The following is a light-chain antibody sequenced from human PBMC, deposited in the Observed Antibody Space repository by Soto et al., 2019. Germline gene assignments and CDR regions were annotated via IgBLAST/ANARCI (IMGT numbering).Light chain of an antibody. CDR2: GNS. CDR3: QSYDSSLSAFYV. J-gene: IGLJ1*01. V-gene: IGLV1-40*01. CDR1: SSNIGAGYD. Sequence: QFVLTQPPSVSGSPGQRVTISCTGSSSNIGAGYDVHWYQQLPGTAPKLLIYGNSNRPSGVPDRFSGSKSGTSASLAITGLQAEDEADYYCQSYDSSLSAFYVFGTGTKVT.